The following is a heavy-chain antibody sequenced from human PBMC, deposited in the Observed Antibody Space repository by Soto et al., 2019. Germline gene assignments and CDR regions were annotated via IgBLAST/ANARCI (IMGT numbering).Heavy chain of an antibody. J-gene: IGHJ5*02. V-gene: IGHV1-69*08. CDR3: AGDPDSHYNDSHASSYP. CDR2: TIPIIGII. Sequence: QVQLVQSGAEVKKPGSSVKVSCKASGGTFSTYNITWVRQAPGQGLEWMGRTIPIIGIINYAQKFQGRVTISADKFTGTAYIELTGLRSDDTAVYYCAGDPDSHYNDSHASSYPWGQGTLVTVSS. D-gene: IGHD4-4*01. CDR1: GGTFSTYN.